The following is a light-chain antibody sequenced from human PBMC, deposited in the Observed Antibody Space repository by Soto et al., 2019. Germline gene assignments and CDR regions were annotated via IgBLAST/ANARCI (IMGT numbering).Light chain of an antibody. CDR2: LNSDGSH. CDR1: SGHSSYA. CDR3: QTWDTAINVI. Sequence: QSVLTQSPSASASLGASVKLTCTLSSGHSSYAIAWHQQQPEKGPRYLMKLNSDGSHSKGDGIPDRFSGSSSGAERYLTISSPQSEDEADYYCQTWDTAINVIFGGGTKLTVL. V-gene: IGLV4-69*01. J-gene: IGLJ2*01.